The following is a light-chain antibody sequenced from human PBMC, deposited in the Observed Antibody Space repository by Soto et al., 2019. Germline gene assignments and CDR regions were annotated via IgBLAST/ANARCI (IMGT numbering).Light chain of an antibody. J-gene: IGKJ4*01. CDR2: GAS. Sequence: LGMTHSPATLSVSPGEIATLSCRASQSFSSNVAWYQQKPGQAPRLLIYGASNRATGIPARFSGSGSGTEFTLTISSLQSEDFAVYYCQQRSNWPLTFGGGTKVDIK. V-gene: IGKV3D-15*01. CDR3: QQRSNWPLT. CDR1: QSFSSN.